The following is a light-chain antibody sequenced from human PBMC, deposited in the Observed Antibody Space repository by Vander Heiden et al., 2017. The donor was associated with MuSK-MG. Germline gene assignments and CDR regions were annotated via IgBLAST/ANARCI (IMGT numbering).Light chain of an antibody. Sequence: QSVLTQPPSASGTPGQRVTISCSGSSSNIGSNAVNWYQQRPGTAPKLLIYSDDQRPSGVPDRFSGSKSGTSASLAISGLQSEDEAAYYCAAWDDTLNVVFGGGTRLTVL. CDR1: SSNIGSNA. V-gene: IGLV1-44*01. J-gene: IGLJ2*01. CDR3: AAWDDTLNVV. CDR2: SDD.